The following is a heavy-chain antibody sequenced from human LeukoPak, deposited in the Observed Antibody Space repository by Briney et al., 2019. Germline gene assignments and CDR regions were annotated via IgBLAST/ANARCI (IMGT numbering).Heavy chain of an antibody. V-gene: IGHV4-30-4*01. CDR3: AKDCSGGSCYGAFDI. Sequence: SETLSLTCTVSGASIRSGDYYWSWIRQPPGKGLEWIGYIYDSGSTYYNPSLKSRITISVDTSENRFSLKLSSVTATDTAVYYCAKDCSGGSCYGAFDIWGQGTMVTVSS. J-gene: IGHJ3*02. CDR2: IYDSGST. D-gene: IGHD2-15*01. CDR1: GASIRSGDYY.